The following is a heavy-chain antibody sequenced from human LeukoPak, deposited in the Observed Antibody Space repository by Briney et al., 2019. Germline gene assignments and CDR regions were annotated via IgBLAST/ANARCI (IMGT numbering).Heavy chain of an antibody. CDR1: GGSISSYY. D-gene: IGHD1-26*01. CDR2: IYYSGST. CDR3: ARHLVGATRYNWFDP. Sequence: SETLSLTCTVSGGSISSYYWSWIRQPPGKGLEWIGYIYYSGSTNYNPSLKSRVTMSVDTSKNQFSLKLSSVTAADTAVYYCARHLVGATRYNWFDPWGQGTLVTVSS. J-gene: IGHJ5*02. V-gene: IGHV4-59*08.